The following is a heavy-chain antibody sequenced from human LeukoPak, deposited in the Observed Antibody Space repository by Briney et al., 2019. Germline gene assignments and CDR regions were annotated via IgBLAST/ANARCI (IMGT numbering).Heavy chain of an antibody. CDR2: INPSGGST. V-gene: IGHV1-46*01. CDR3: ARGGVVATSDY. Sequence: ASVKVSCKASGYTFTSYYMHWVRQAPGQGLEWMGIINPSGGSTSYAQKFQGRVTMTRDTSTSTVYMELSGLKSEDTAVYYCARGGVVATSDYWGQGTLVTVSS. J-gene: IGHJ4*02. D-gene: IGHD5-12*01. CDR1: GYTFTSYY.